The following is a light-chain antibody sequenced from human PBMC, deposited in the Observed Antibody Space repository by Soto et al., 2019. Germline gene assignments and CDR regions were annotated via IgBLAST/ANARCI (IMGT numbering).Light chain of an antibody. V-gene: IGKV1-5*03. CDR2: KTS. Sequence: DIQMTQSPSTLSASVGERVAITCRASQSISIWLAWYQQKPGKAPKLLIYKTSSLESGVPSRFSGSGSGTEFTLTISSLQPDDIATYYCQQYNNYSWTFGQGNKVEIK. CDR3: QQYNNYSWT. J-gene: IGKJ1*01. CDR1: QSISIW.